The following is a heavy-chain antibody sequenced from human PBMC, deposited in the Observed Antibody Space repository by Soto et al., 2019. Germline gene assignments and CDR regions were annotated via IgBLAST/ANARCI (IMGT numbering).Heavy chain of an antibody. CDR2: INAGNGNT. CDR3: ARGKTDMVNSWFDP. D-gene: IGHD5-18*01. CDR1: GYTFTSYA. V-gene: IGHV1-3*05. Sequence: QVQLVQSGAEEKKPGASVKVSCKASGYTFTSYAMHWVRQAPGQRLEWMGWINAGNGNTKYSQKFQGRVTITRDTSASTAYMELSSLRSEDTAVYYCARGKTDMVNSWFDPWGQGTLVTVSS. J-gene: IGHJ5*02.